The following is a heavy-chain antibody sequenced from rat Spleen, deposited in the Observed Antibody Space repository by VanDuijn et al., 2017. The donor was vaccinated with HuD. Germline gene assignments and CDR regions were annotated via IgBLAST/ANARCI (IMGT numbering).Heavy chain of an antibody. CDR1: GFTFSNYG. V-gene: IGHV5-29*01. J-gene: IGHJ3*01. CDR3: ARRYPGITDHWFAY. Sequence: EVQLVESGGGLVQPGRSLKLSCAASGFTFSNYGMAWVRQAPTKGLEWVATISFDGSDTYYRDSVKGRFTFSRDNAKSTLYLQMDSLRSEDTATYYCARRYPGITDHWFAYWGQGTLVTVSS. D-gene: IGHD1-4*01. CDR2: ISFDGSDT.